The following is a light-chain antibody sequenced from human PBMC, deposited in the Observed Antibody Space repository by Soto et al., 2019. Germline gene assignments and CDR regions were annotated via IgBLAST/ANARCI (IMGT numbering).Light chain of an antibody. Sequence: EIVLTQSPLSLPVTPGEPASISFMSSHSLLHSSGYNYVDWYLQKPGQSPQLLIYLVSNRASGVPERFSGSGSGTDFTLKISRVEAEDVGHYYCMQALQTPLTFGQGTRLEIK. V-gene: IGKV2-28*01. CDR2: LVS. CDR3: MQALQTPLT. CDR1: HSLLHSSGYNY. J-gene: IGKJ5*01.